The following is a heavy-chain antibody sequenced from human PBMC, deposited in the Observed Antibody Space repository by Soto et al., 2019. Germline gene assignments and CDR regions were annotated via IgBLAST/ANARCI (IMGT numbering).Heavy chain of an antibody. CDR2: ISIDSETT. D-gene: IGHD3-16*01. V-gene: IGHV3-48*02. CDR1: GFTFSTYS. CDR3: ARLYYDYV. J-gene: IGHJ6*02. Sequence: EMQLVESGGGLVQPGGSLRLSCADSGFTFSTYSMNWVRQAPGKGLEWISYISIDSETTHYADSVKGRFTISRDDATNSLYLQMNSLRDEDTAIYYCARLYYDYVWGQGTTVTVSS.